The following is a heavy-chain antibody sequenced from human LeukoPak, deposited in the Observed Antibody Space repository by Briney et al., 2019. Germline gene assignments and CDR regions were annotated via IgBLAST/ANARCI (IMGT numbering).Heavy chain of an antibody. CDR1: GGSISSGSYY. J-gene: IGHJ5*02. CDR3: ARLVPPGWFDP. Sequence: SETLSLTCTVSGGSISSGSYYWSWIRQPAGKGLEWIGRIYTSGSTNYNPSLKSRVTISVDTSNNQFSLKLTSVTAADTAVYYCARLVPPGWFDPWGQGTLVTVSS. CDR2: IYTSGST. V-gene: IGHV4-61*02.